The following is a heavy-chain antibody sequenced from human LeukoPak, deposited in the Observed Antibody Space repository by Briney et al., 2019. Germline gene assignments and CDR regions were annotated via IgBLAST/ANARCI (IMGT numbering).Heavy chain of an antibody. D-gene: IGHD3-10*01. CDR2: IKQDGSET. CDR3: ARDPRGSEYSHFDS. CDR1: GFTFSSYY. J-gene: IGHJ4*02. Sequence: GGSLRLSCAASGFTFSSYYMSWVRQAPGKGLEWVANIKQDGSETHYVDSVKGRFTIPRDNAKISLYLQMNSLRAEDTAVYYCARDPRGSEYSHFDSWGQGTLVTVSS. V-gene: IGHV3-7*01.